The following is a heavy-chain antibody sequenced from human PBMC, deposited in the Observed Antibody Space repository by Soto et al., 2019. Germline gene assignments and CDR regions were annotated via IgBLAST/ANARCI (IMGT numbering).Heavy chain of an antibody. J-gene: IGHJ4*02. CDR2: ITGSGDST. CDR1: GFTFSSHA. Sequence: EVQLLESGGGLVQPGGSLRLSCAVSGFTFSSHAMSWVRQAPGKGLECVSSITGSGDSTYYADSVKGRFTISRDKSKSTLYRQMNSQRAEDTAVYYCAKDLQFSGWLSAQTFDYWGQGTQVTVSS. CDR3: AKDLQFSGWLSAQTFDY. V-gene: IGHV3-23*01. D-gene: IGHD6-19*01.